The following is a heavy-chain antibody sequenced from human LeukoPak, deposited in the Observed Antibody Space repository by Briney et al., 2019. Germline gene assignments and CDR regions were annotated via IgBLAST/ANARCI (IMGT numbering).Heavy chain of an antibody. V-gene: IGHV3-21*04. CDR1: GFIFSDYD. CDR3: AKDGGICSSTSCYAPN. D-gene: IGHD2-2*01. CDR2: ISSTGNYI. J-gene: IGHJ4*02. Sequence: GGSLRLSCAASGFIFSDYDMNWVRQAPGKGLEWLSSISSTGNYIYDAESVKGRFTISRDNSKNTLYLLMNSLGVEDTAIYYCAKDGGICSSTSCYAPNWGQGTLVTVSS.